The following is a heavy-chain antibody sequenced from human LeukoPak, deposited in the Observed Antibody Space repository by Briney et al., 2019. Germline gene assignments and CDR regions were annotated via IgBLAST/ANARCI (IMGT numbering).Heavy chain of an antibody. J-gene: IGHJ4*02. CDR1: GYILIELS. Sequence: ASVKVSCKVSGYILIELSMHWVRQAPGKGLEWMGGFDPEDAETIYAQKFQGRVTMTEDTSTDTAYMELSNLRSEDTAVYYCASYNWNSFYFDYWGQGTLVTVSS. CDR3: ASYNWNSFYFDY. V-gene: IGHV1-24*01. CDR2: FDPEDAET. D-gene: IGHD1/OR15-1a*01.